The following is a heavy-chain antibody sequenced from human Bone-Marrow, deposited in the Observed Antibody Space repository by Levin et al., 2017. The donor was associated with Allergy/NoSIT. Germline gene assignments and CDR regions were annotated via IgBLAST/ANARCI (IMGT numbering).Heavy chain of an antibody. J-gene: IGHJ5*02. CDR1: GASIGSNY. V-gene: IGHV4-4*07. CDR3: ARVTGTPSWFDP. Sequence: SETLSLTCTVSGASIGSNYWSWIRQPAGKGLEWIGRIYASGSPNYNPSLKGRVTMSVDTSKNQFSLRLNSVTAADTAVYYCARVTGTPSWFDPWGQGTLVTVSS. CDR2: IYASGSP. D-gene: IGHD1-7*01.